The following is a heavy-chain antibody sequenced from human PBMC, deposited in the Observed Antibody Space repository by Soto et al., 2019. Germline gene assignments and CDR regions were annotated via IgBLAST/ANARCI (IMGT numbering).Heavy chain of an antibody. D-gene: IGHD2-21*01. Sequence: EVQLVESGGGLVKPGGSLSLSCAASGFTFNTYDMNWVRQAPGKGLEWVSSITTSSAYIYYADSLKGRITISRDNAKNSLFLQLNSLTAEDTDVYYCVRSGTARLLRHSCLDTWGQGTLVTVPS. CDR2: ITTSSAYI. CDR1: GFTFNTYD. J-gene: IGHJ5*02. V-gene: IGHV3-21*01. CDR3: VRSGTARLLRHSCLDT.